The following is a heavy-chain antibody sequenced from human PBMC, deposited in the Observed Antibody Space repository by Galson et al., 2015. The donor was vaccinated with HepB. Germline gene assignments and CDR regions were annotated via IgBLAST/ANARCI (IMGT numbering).Heavy chain of an antibody. Sequence: SLRLSCAASGFTVSSNYMSWVRQAPGKGLEWVSVIYSGGSTYYADSVKGRSTISRDNSKNTLYLQMNSLRAEDTAVYYCARGKQHHYYGMDVWGQGTTVTVSS. J-gene: IGHJ6*02. CDR3: ARGKQHHYYGMDV. CDR1: GFTVSSNY. V-gene: IGHV3-66*02. CDR2: IYSGGST. D-gene: IGHD6-13*01.